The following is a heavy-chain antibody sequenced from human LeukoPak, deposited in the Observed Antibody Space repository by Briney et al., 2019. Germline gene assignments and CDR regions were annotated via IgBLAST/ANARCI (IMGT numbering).Heavy chain of an antibody. CDR1: GFTFSSYS. CDR2: ISSSSSYI. V-gene: IGHV3-21*01. D-gene: IGHD6-19*01. Sequence: GGSLRLSCAASGFTFSSYSMNWVRQAPGKGLEWVSSISSSSSYIYYADSVKGRFTISRDNAKNSLYLQMNSLRAEDTAVYYCARSRIAVAGSWFDPWGQGTLVTVSS. J-gene: IGHJ5*02. CDR3: ARSRIAVAGSWFDP.